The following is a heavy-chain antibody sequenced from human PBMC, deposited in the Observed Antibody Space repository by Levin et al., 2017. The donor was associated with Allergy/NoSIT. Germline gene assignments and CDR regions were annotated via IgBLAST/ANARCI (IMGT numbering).Heavy chain of an antibody. V-gene: IGHV3-15*01. J-gene: IGHJ3*02. CDR2: IKSKTDGGTT. CDR3: TTEPPRFLEWLPYHDAFDI. D-gene: IGHD3-3*01. Sequence: GESLKISCAASGFTFSNAWMSWVRQAPGKGLECVGRIKSKTDGGTTDYAAPVKGRFTISRDDSKNTLYLQMNSLKTEDTAVYYCTTEPPRFLEWLPYHDAFDIWGQGTMVTVSS. CDR1: GFTFSNAW.